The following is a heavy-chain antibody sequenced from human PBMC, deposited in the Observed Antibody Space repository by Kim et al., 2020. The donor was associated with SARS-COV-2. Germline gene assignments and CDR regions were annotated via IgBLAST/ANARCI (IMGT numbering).Heavy chain of an antibody. D-gene: IGHD4-17*01. CDR1: GFTFSDYY. CDR3: AREVPTPGDYPSLIDY. Sequence: GGSLRLSCAASGFTFSDYYMSWIRQAPGKGLEWVSYISSSGSTIYYADSVKGRFTISRDNAKNSLYLQMNSLRAEDTAVYYCAREVPTPGDYPSLIDYWGQGTLVTVSS. J-gene: IGHJ4*02. V-gene: IGHV3-11*04. CDR2: ISSSGSTI.